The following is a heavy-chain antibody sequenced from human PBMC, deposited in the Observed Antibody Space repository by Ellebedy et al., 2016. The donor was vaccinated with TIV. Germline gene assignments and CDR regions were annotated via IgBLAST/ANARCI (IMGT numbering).Heavy chain of an antibody. CDR3: AKDRFPYYDSSGTTGYFDC. D-gene: IGHD3-22*01. Sequence: AASVKVSCKASGYSFTGYYIHWVRQAPGQGLEWMRWINPDRGDTKYPQSFQVRVSMTRDTSSSTAYMELSGLTSDDTAIYYCAKDRFPYYDSSGTTGYFDCWGQGTLVTVSS. V-gene: IGHV1-2*02. J-gene: IGHJ4*02. CDR1: GYSFTGYY. CDR2: INPDRGDT.